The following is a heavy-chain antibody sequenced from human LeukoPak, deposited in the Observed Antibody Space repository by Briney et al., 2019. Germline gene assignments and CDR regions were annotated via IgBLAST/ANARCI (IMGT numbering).Heavy chain of an antibody. Sequence: GSLMLSFAASGFTVSSNYMSWVRRAPGKGREWVSGLIGSGGRTYYADSVKGRFTISRDNSWNTLYLQMNSLRAEDTAVYYCAKAKSGSYSPFDYWGQGTLVSVSS. D-gene: IGHD1-26*01. V-gene: IGHV3-23*01. CDR3: AKAKSGSYSPFDY. CDR1: GFTVSSNY. CDR2: LIGSGGRT. J-gene: IGHJ4*02.